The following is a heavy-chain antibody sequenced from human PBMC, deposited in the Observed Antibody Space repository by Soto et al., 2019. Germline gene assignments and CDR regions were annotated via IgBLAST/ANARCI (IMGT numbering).Heavy chain of an antibody. CDR3: ARDAYDSSGYYIYFDY. CDR1: GFTFSSYS. V-gene: IGHV3-48*01. CDR2: ISSSSSTI. Sequence: EVQLVESGGGLVQPGGSLRLSCAASGFTFSSYSMNWVRQAPGKGLEWVSYISSSSSTIYYADSVKGRFTISRDNAKNSLYLQMNSLRADDTAVYYCARDAYDSSGYYIYFDYWGQGTLVTVSS. D-gene: IGHD3-22*01. J-gene: IGHJ4*02.